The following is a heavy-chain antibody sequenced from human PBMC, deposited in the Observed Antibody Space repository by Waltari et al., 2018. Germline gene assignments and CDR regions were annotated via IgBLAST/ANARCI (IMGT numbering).Heavy chain of an antibody. J-gene: IGHJ5*02. CDR2: INAGNGKT. D-gene: IGHD2-21*01. Sequence: QVQLVQSGAEVKKPGASVKVSCKASGYTFTSYAMHWVRQAPGQRLEWMGWINAGNGKTKYSQKFQGRVTITRDTAASTAYMELSSLRSEDTAVYYCARAYCGGDCYSRWFDPWGQGTLVTVSS. V-gene: IGHV1-3*01. CDR1: GYTFTSYA. CDR3: ARAYCGGDCYSRWFDP.